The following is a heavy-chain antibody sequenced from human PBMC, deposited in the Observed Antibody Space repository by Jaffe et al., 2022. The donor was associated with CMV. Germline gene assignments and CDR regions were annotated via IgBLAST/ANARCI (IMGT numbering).Heavy chain of an antibody. CDR3: ARRPRYYDFWSGYYGIDY. D-gene: IGHD3-3*01. CDR1: GGSISSSSYY. J-gene: IGHJ4*02. Sequence: QLQLQESGPGLVKPSETLSLTCTVSGGSISSSSYYWGWIRQPPGKGLEWIGSIYYSGSTYYNPSLKSRVTISVDTSKNQFSLKLSSVTAADTAVYYCARRPRYYDFWSGYYGIDYWGQGTLVTVSS. V-gene: IGHV4-39*01. CDR2: IYYSGST.